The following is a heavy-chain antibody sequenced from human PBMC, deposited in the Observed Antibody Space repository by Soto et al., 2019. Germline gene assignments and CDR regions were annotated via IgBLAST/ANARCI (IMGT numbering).Heavy chain of an antibody. CDR1: GGSISTYY. D-gene: IGHD3-22*01. J-gene: IGHJ4*02. CDR3: ARVSYYYDSSPLDY. CDR2: IYASGST. Sequence: PSDTLSLTCTVSGGSISTYYWSWIRQPAGKGLEWIGRIYASGSTNYNPSLKSRVTMSVATSKNQFSLKLSSVTAADTAVYYCARVSYYYDSSPLDYWGQGTLVTVS. V-gene: IGHV4-4*07.